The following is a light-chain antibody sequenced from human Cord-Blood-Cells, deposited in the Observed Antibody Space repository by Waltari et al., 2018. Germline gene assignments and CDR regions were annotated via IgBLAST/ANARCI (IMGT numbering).Light chain of an antibody. V-gene: IGKV4-1*01. J-gene: IGKJ4*01. CDR1: NSVLYSSNNKNY. CDR2: WAS. CDR3: QQYYSTPLT. Sequence: IVMTQSPDSLAVSLVERATINCKSSNSVLYSSNNKNYLAWYQQKPGQPPKLLIYWASPRESGVPDRFSGSGSGTDFTLTSSSLQAEDVAVYYCQQYYSTPLTFGGGTKVEIK.